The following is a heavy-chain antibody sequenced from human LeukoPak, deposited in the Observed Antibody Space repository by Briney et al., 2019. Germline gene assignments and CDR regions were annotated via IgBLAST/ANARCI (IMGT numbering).Heavy chain of an antibody. V-gene: IGHV3-9*01. CDR1: GFTFDDYA. J-gene: IGHJ4*02. Sequence: PGRSLRLSCAASGFTFDDYAMHWVRQAPGKGLEWVSGISWNSGSIGYADSVKGRFTISRDTAKNSLYLQMNSLRAEDTALYYCAKDIGGGLFDYWGQGTLVTVSS. CDR2: ISWNSGSI. CDR3: AKDIGGGLFDY. D-gene: IGHD3-16*01.